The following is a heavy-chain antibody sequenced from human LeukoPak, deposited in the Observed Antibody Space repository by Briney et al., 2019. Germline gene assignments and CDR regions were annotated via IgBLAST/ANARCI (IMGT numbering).Heavy chain of an antibody. J-gene: IGHJ3*02. D-gene: IGHD4-17*01. V-gene: IGHV1-2*02. CDR2: INPNSGGT. CDR3: ARYPYGEYAFDI. Sequence: GASVKVSCKASGYTFTGYYMHWVRQAPGQGLEWMGWINPNSGGTNYAQKLQGRVTMTTDTSTSTAYMELRSLRSDDTAVYYCARYPYGEYAFDIWGQGTMVTVSS. CDR1: GYTFTGYY.